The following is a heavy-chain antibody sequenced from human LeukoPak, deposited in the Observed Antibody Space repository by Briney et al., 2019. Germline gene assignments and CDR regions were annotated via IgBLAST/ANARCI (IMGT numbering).Heavy chain of an antibody. CDR1: GFTFSNYS. CDR2: ISRSSSTI. V-gene: IGHV3-48*04. J-gene: IGHJ4*02. D-gene: IGHD2-2*01. Sequence: GGSLRLSCAASGFTFSNYSMNWVRQAPGKGLEWVSYISRSSSTIYYADSVKGRFTISRDNSKNTLYLQMNSLRAEDTAVYYCAKGVVVAPDVTPFDYWGQGTLVTVSS. CDR3: AKGVVVAPDVTPFDY.